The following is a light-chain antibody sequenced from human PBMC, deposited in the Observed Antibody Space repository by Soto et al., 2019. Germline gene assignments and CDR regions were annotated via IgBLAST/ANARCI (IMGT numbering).Light chain of an antibody. V-gene: IGLV2-18*01. CDR3: SLYTSENTYV. J-gene: IGLJ1*01. CDR2: EAS. Sequence: QSALTQPPSASGSPGQSVTISCTGTSSDVGGHNRVSWYQQPPGTAPKLIVYEASNRPSGVPDRFSGSKSGNTASLTISGLQAADEADYYCSLYTSENTYVFGTGTKVTVL. CDR1: SSDVGGHNR.